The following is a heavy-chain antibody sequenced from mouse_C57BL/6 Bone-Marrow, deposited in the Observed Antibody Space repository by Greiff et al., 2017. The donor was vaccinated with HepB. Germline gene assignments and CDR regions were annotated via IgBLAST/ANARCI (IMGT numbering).Heavy chain of an antibody. J-gene: IGHJ4*01. D-gene: IGHD4-1*01. V-gene: IGHV1-19*01. CDR3: ARSNWVLYYYAMDY. CDR2: TNPYNGGT. CDR1: GYTFTDYY. Sequence: VQLQQSGPVLVKPGASVKMSCKASGYTFTDYYMNWVKQSHGKSLEWIGVTNPYNGGTSYNQKFKGKATLTVDKSSSTAYMELNSLTSEDSAVYYCARSNWVLYYYAMDYWGQGTSVTVSS.